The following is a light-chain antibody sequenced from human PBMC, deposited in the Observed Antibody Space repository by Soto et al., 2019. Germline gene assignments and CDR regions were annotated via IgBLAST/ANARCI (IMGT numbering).Light chain of an antibody. CDR1: SSNIGAGYD. Sequence: QPVLTQPPSVSGAPGQRVTISCTGSSSNIGAGYDVYWYQQLPGTAPKLLIYGNNHRPSGVPDRFSGSKSDTSASLAITGLQAEDEADYYCQSYDNSLSGSLFGGGTKVTVL. J-gene: IGLJ2*01. CDR2: GNN. V-gene: IGLV1-40*01. CDR3: QSYDNSLSGSL.